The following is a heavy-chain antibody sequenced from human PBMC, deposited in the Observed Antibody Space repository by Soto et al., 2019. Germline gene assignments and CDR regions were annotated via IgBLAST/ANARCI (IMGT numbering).Heavy chain of an antibody. Sequence: QVQLVESGGGVVQPWRSLSLSCAASGFTFCSYGMHWFRQAPGKGLEWVAVIWYDGSHKYYADSVKGRFTISRENSKNTLSLQMNSLSADETAVDFCAREEGLKYYFAYWGQGTLVTVAS. CDR3: AREEGLKYYFAY. D-gene: IGHD6-6*01. CDR2: IWYDGSHK. J-gene: IGHJ4*02. V-gene: IGHV3-33*01. CDR1: GFTFCSYG.